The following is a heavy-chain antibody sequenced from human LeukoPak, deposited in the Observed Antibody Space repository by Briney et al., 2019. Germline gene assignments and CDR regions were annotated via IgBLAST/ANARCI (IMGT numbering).Heavy chain of an antibody. D-gene: IGHD2-2*01. V-gene: IGHV4-31*03. Sequence: SETLSLTCPVSGGSISSGGYYWSWLRQHPGTGLEGIGYIYYSGSTYYNPSLKSRVTISVDTSKNQFSLKLSSVTAADTAVYYCARGVIPAVHLDVWGKGTTVTVSS. CDR2: IYYSGST. J-gene: IGHJ6*04. CDR1: GGSISSGGYY. CDR3: ARGVIPAVHLDV.